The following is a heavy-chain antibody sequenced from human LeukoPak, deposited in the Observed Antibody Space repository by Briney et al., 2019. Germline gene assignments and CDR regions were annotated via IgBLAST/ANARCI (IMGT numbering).Heavy chain of an antibody. CDR1: GYSFTSYW. J-gene: IGHJ4*02. CDR3: ASSYGSGSYYKDGDY. D-gene: IGHD3-10*01. Sequence: GESLRISCKGPGYSFTSYWISWERQMPGKGLEWMGRIDPSDSYTNYSPSFQGHVTISADKSISTAYLQWSSLKASDTAMYYCASSYGSGSYYKDGDYWGQGTLVTVSS. CDR2: IDPSDSYT. V-gene: IGHV5-10-1*01.